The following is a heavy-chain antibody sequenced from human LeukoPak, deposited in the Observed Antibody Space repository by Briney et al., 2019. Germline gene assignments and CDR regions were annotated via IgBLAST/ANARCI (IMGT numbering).Heavy chain of an antibody. V-gene: IGHV1-24*01. J-gene: IGHJ4*02. CDR1: GYTLTELS. CDR2: FDPEDGET. Sequence: ASVKVSCKVSGYTLTELSMHWVRQAPGKGLEWMGGFDPEDGETIYAQKFQGRVTMTTDTSTSTGYMELRSLRSDDTATYYCVRDLSYWGQGSLVTVSS. D-gene: IGHD3-9*01. CDR3: VRDLSY.